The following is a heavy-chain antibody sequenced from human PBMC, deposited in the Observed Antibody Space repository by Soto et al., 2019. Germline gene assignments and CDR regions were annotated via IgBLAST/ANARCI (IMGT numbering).Heavy chain of an antibody. CDR3: ARTPYADYATGWLDP. CDR2: ISSTASYI. J-gene: IGHJ5*02. Sequence: GGSLRLSCAASGLSFSSYIMNWVRQAPGKGLEWVSSISSTASYIYYAHSVKGRFTISRDNAKNSLYLQMNSLRAEDTALYYCARTPYADYATGWLDPWGQGSLVTVSS. V-gene: IGHV3-21*01. CDR1: GLSFSSYI. D-gene: IGHD4-17*01.